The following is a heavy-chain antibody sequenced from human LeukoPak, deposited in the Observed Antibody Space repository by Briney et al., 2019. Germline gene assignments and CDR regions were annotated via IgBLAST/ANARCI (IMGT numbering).Heavy chain of an antibody. CDR3: ARSEPSRYSSSWYFDY. D-gene: IGHD6-13*01. CDR2: ISSTSYI. CDR1: GFTFTAYT. J-gene: IGHJ4*02. Sequence: GGSLRLSCAASGFTFTAYTINWVRQAPGKGLEWVSSISSTSYIYYADSVKGRFTISRDNAKNSLYLQMNSLRAEDTAVYYCARSEPSRYSSSWYFDYWGRGTLVTVSS. V-gene: IGHV3-21*01.